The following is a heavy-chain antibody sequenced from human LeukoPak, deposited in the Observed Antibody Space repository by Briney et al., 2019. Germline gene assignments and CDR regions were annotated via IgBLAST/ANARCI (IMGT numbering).Heavy chain of an antibody. Sequence: GGSLRLSCAASGFTVSSNYMSRVRQAPGKGLQWVSVIYSGGSTYYADSVKGRFTISRDNSKNTLYLQMNSLRAEDTAVYYCARDKAFDIWGQGTMVTVSS. J-gene: IGHJ3*02. CDR1: GFTVSSNY. CDR2: IYSGGST. CDR3: ARDKAFDI. V-gene: IGHV3-53*01.